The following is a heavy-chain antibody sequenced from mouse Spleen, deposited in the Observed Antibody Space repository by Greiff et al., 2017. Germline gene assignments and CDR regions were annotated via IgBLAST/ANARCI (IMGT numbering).Heavy chain of an antibody. CDR1: GYTFTSYG. V-gene: IGHV1-81*01. J-gene: IGHJ2*01. CDR2: IYPRSGNT. CDR3: ARPSSSGYGY. Sequence: QVHVKQSGAELARPGASVKLSCKASGYTFTSYGISXVKQRTGQGLEWIGEIYPRSGNTYYNEKFKGKATLTADKSSSTAYMELRSLTSEDSAVYFCARPSSSGYGYWGQGTTLTVSS. D-gene: IGHD3-1*01.